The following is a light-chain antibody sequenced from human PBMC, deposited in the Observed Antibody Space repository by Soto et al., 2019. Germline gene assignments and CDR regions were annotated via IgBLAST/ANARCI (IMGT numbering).Light chain of an antibody. V-gene: IGLV4-69*01. CDR1: SGHSSYA. CDR3: QTWGSGIHVV. Sequence: QPVLTQSPSASASLGASVKLTCTLSSGHSSYAIAWHQQQPEKGPRYLMKLNSDGSHSKGDGIPDRFSGSSSGAERYLTISRRQSGDEADYYCQTWGSGIHVVFGGGTKLTVL. CDR2: LNSDGSH. J-gene: IGLJ2*01.